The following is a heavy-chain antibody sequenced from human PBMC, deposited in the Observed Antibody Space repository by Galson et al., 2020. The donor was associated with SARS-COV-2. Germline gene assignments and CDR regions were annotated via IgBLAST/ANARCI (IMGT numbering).Heavy chain of an antibody. V-gene: IGHV3-74*01. Sequence: TGGSLRLSCAASGFTFSRYWMHWVRQAPGKGLVWVSRISTDGSNTRYADSVKGRFTISRDNAKSPLYLQMNSLRAEDTAVYYCARETVPAAGGAPIDIWGQGTMLTVSS. D-gene: IGHD2-2*01. CDR1: GFTFSRYW. CDR3: ARETVPAAGGAPIDI. J-gene: IGHJ3*02. CDR2: ISTDGSNT.